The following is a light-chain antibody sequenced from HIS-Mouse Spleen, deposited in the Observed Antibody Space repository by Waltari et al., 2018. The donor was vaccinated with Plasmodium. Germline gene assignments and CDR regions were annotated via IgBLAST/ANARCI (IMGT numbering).Light chain of an antibody. CDR3: QQYNNWSFT. V-gene: IGKV3-15*01. Sequence: EIVMTQSPATLSVSPGERATPSCRASQSVSSNLAWYQQKPGQAPRPRIYGASTRATGIPARFSGSGSGTEFTLTISSLQSEDFAVYYCQQYNNWSFTFGPGTKVDIK. J-gene: IGKJ3*01. CDR1: QSVSSN. CDR2: GAS.